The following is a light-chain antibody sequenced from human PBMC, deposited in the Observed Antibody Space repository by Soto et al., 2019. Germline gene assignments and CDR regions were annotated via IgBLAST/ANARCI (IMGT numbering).Light chain of an antibody. CDR3: QQHNDWPT. CDR2: DAS. Sequence: ESVITQSPGTLSLSPGERATLSCRASQSVSSKLVWYQKKPGKAPTLLIHDASTRATGIPARLSGSGSGTVFILPIRSVESEDFAIYYCQQHNDWPTFGQGTRLE. CDR1: QSVSSK. V-gene: IGKV3-15*01. J-gene: IGKJ5*01.